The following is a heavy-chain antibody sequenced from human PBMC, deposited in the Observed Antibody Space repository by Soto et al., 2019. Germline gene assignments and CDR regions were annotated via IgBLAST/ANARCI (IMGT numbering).Heavy chain of an antibody. Sequence: GESLKISCKGSGYNFTSYRIAWVRHMPGKGLEWMGIIYPGDSDTRYSPSFQGQVTISADKSISTAYLQWSSLKASDTAIYYCARRQYDITRWYEKGYFDYWGQGTPVIVSS. V-gene: IGHV5-51*01. J-gene: IGHJ4*02. CDR2: IYPGDSDT. CDR1: GYNFTSYR. CDR3: ARRQYDITRWYEKGYFDY. D-gene: IGHD6-13*01.